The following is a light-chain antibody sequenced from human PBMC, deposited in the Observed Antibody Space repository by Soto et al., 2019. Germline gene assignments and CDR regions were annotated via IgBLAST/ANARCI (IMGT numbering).Light chain of an antibody. CDR1: SNDVGAYKY. Sequence: QSVLTQPPSASGSPGQSVTISCTGTSNDVGAYKYVSWYQQHPGKAPKLMIFDVSKRPSGVPDRFSGSKSGNTASLTVSGLQAEDEADYYCSSYAGANSVIFGGGTKVTVL. CDR2: DVS. J-gene: IGLJ2*01. CDR3: SSYAGANSVI. V-gene: IGLV2-8*01.